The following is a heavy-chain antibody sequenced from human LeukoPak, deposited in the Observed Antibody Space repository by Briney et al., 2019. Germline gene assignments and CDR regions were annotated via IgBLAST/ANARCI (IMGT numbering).Heavy chain of an antibody. CDR1: GGSISSGDYY. CDR2: IYYSGST. J-gene: IGHJ4*02. CDR3: ATRLDCSSTSCYANFDY. D-gene: IGHD2-2*01. V-gene: IGHV4-30-4*08. Sequence: SQTLSLTCTVSGGSISSGDYYWSWIRQPPGKGLEWIGYIYYSGSTYYNPSLKSRVTISVDTSKNQFSLKLSSVTAADTAVCYCATRLDCSSTSCYANFDYWGQGTLVTVSS.